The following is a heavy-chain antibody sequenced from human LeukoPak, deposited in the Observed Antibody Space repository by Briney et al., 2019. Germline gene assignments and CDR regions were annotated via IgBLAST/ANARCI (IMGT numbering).Heavy chain of an antibody. D-gene: IGHD3-10*01. J-gene: IGHJ4*02. CDR3: AGGVRGVDFDY. Sequence: GESLKISCKASGYNFANYWIGWVRQMPGKGLEWMGIIYPSDSDTAYSPSFQGQVTISVDKSITTAYLQWSSLKASDTAMYYCAGGVRGVDFDYWGQGTLVTVSS. CDR2: IYPSDSDT. CDR1: GYNFANYW. V-gene: IGHV5-51*01.